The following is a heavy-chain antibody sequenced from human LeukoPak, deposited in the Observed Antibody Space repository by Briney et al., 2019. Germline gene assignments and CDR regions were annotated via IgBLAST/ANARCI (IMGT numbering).Heavy chain of an antibody. CDR2: ISSSSTV. Sequence: GGSLRLSCAGSGFTFSSYTMNWVRQAPGKGLEWVSYISSSSTVYYSDSVKGRFTISRDNAKNSLHLQMNSLRVEDTAVYYCARMIGGASGDFDYWGQGTLVTVSS. D-gene: IGHD2-21*01. V-gene: IGHV3-48*01. CDR1: GFTFSSYT. CDR3: ARMIGGASGDFDY. J-gene: IGHJ4*02.